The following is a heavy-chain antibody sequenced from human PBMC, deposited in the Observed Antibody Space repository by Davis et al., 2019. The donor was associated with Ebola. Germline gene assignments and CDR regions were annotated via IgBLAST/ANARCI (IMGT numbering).Heavy chain of an antibody. CDR3: AREKVVPAGDYDHHYGMDV. CDR2: INPRGGST. J-gene: IGHJ6*02. CDR1: GYVFTNYY. V-gene: IGHV1-46*01. D-gene: IGHD2-2*01. Sequence: AASVKVSCKASGYVFTNYYVHWVRQVPGQGLEWMGIINPRGGSTNYAQKFQGRVTMTRDTSTSTLYMELSTLRSEDTAVYYCAREKVVPAGDYDHHYGMDVWGQGTTVTVSS.